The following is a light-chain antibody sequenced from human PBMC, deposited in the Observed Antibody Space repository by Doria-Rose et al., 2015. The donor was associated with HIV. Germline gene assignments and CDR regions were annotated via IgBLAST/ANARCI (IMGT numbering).Light chain of an antibody. CDR3: QQSYSIPIS. V-gene: IGKV1-39*01. J-gene: IGKJ3*01. Sequence: DIQMTQSPSSLSASVGDRVTISCRASRSISTYLNWYQRKPGRAPKLLIYGASSFQSGVPSRFSGSGSGTDFTLTINSLQLEDFATYYCQQSYSIPISFGPGTKVDNK. CDR2: GAS. CDR1: RSISTY.